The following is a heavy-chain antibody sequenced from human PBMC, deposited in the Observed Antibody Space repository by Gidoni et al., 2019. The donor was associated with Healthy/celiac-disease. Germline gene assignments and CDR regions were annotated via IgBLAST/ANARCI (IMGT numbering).Heavy chain of an antibody. CDR1: GFSLSTSGMC. CDR2: IDWDDDK. Sequence: QVTLRESRPALVKPTQTLTLTCTFSGFSLSTSGMCVSWIRQPPGKALEWLALIDWDDDKYYSTSLKTRLTISKDTSKNQVVLTMTNMDPVDTATYYCARGTVRGVIRYYFDYWGQGTLVTVSS. CDR3: ARGTVRGVIRYYFDY. V-gene: IGHV2-70*01. J-gene: IGHJ4*02. D-gene: IGHD3-10*01.